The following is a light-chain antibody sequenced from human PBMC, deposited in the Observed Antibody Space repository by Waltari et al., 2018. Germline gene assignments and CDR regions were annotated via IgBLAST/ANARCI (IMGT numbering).Light chain of an antibody. CDR3: AAWDNSLSGWV. Sequence: QSVLTQPPSESGTPGQRVTISCSGISSNIGHNYVFWYQQLPGTAPKLLIYRNDQRPPGVPDRFSGSKSVTSASLAIGGLRSEDEADYHCAAWDNSLSGWVFGEGTKLTVL. CDR1: SSNIGHNY. CDR2: RND. J-gene: IGLJ3*02. V-gene: IGLV1-47*01.